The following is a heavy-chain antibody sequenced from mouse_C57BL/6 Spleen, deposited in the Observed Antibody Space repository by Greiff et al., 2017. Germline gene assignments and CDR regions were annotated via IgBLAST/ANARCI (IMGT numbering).Heavy chain of an antibody. CDR1: GFTFSSYA. V-gene: IGHV5-9-1*02. J-gene: IGHJ4*01. Sequence: EVKLMESGEGLVKPGGSLKLSCAASGFTFSSYAMSWVRQTPEQRLEWVAYISSGGDYIYYADTVKGRFTISRDNARNTLYLQMSSLKSEDTAMYYCTRDLWGINYYGSSYRDAMDYWGQGTSVTVSS. CDR3: TRDLWGINYYGSSYRDAMDY. CDR2: ISSGGDYI. D-gene: IGHD1-1*01.